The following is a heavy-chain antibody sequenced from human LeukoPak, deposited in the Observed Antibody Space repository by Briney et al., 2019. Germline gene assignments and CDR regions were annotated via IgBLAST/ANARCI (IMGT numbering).Heavy chain of an antibody. CDR2: IYYSGST. Sequence: SETLSLTCTVSGGSISGYYWSWIRRPPGKELEWIGYIYYSGSTNYNPSLKSRVTISVDTSNNQLSLKLSSVTAADTAVYYCARGARRGIFYMDVWGRGTTVTVSS. D-gene: IGHD3-3*02. V-gene: IGHV4-59*01. J-gene: IGHJ6*03. CDR3: ARGARRGIFYMDV. CDR1: GGSISGYY.